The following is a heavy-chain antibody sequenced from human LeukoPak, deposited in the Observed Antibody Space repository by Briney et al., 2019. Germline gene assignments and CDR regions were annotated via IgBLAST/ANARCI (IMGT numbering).Heavy chain of an antibody. CDR3: ATATGIAVAGTPLYYFDY. Sequence: SETLSLTCTVSGGSISSHYWSWIRQPPGKGLEWIGYIYYSGSTNYNPSLKSRVTISVDTSKNQFSLKLSSVTAADTAVYYCATATGIAVAGTPLYYFDYWGQGTLVTVSS. CDR1: GGSISSHY. V-gene: IGHV4-59*11. D-gene: IGHD6-19*01. CDR2: IYYSGST. J-gene: IGHJ4*02.